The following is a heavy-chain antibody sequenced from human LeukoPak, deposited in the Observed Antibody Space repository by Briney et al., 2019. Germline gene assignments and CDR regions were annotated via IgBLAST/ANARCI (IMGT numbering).Heavy chain of an antibody. CDR3: AREDPQTTVPEGMDV. J-gene: IGHJ6*02. CDR1: GGSISYYY. CDR2: IYYSGTT. V-gene: IGHV4-59*01. Sequence: SETLSLTCTVSGGSISYYYWSWIRQSPGKGLGWIGYIYYSGTTNYNPSLKSRVTISVDTSKNQFSLQLRSVTAADTAVYYCAREDPQTTVPEGMDVWGQGTTVTVSS. D-gene: IGHD4-17*01.